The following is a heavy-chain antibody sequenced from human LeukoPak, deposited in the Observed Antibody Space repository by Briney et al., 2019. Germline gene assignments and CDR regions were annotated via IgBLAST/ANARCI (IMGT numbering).Heavy chain of an antibody. J-gene: IGHJ6*02. CDR1: GFTFSSYG. D-gene: IGHD4-17*01. CDR3: AKDQIMTTVTNYYYGMDV. V-gene: IGHV3-30*18. CDR2: ISYDGSNK. Sequence: PGGSLRLSCAASGFTFSSYGMHWVRQAPGKGLEWVAVISYDGSNKYYADSVKGRFTISRDNSKNTLYLQMNSLRAEDTAVYYCAKDQIMTTVTNYYYGMDVWGQGTTVTVSS.